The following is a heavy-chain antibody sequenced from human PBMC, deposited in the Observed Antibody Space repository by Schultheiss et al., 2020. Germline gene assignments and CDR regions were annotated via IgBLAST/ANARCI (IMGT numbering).Heavy chain of an antibody. CDR2: IYFSGIT. CDR1: GGSISSGSYY. Sequence: SQTLSLTCTVSGGSISSGSYYWSWIRQPPGKGLEWIGYIYFSGITNYNPSLKSRVSISVDTSKNQFSLKLSSVTAADTAVYYCARSNSNSYVWGSYRYSEALLDYWGQGTLVTVSS. CDR3: ARSNSNSYVWGSYRYSEALLDY. D-gene: IGHD3-16*02. V-gene: IGHV4-61*01. J-gene: IGHJ4*02.